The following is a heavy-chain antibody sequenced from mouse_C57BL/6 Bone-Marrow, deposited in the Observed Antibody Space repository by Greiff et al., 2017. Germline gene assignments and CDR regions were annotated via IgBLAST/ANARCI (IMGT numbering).Heavy chain of an antibody. D-gene: IGHD1-1*01. CDR1: GYTFTSYW. Sequence: QVQLQQPGAELVKPGASVKLSCKASGYTFTSYWMHWVKQRPGQGLEWIGMIHPNSGSTNYNEKFKSKATLTVDKSSSTAYMQLSSLTSKDSAVYYCARWGTTVVEGDYFDYWGQGTTLTVSS. CDR3: ARWGTTVVEGDYFDY. CDR2: IHPNSGST. J-gene: IGHJ2*01. V-gene: IGHV1-64*01.